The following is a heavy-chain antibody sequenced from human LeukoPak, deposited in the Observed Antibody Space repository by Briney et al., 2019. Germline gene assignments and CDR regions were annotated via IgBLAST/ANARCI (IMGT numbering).Heavy chain of an antibody. CDR1: GFTFSSYW. D-gene: IGHD5-18*01. J-gene: IGHJ4*02. Sequence: GGSLRLSCAASGFTFSSYWMSWVRQASGKGLEWVANIKEDGSEKYYVDSVKGRFTISRDNAKNSLYLQMNSLRAEDTAVYYCARDRWGYSYGGDWGQGTLVTVSS. V-gene: IGHV3-7*01. CDR2: IKEDGSEK. CDR3: ARDRWGYSYGGD.